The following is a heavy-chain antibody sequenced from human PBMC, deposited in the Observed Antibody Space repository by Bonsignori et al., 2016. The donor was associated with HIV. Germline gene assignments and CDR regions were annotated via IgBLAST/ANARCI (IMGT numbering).Heavy chain of an antibody. D-gene: IGHD6-6*01. V-gene: IGHV3-7*01. CDR2: IKQDGSEK. J-gene: IGHJ6*03. CDR3: ARVGRGRIAARRNNYYYYYMDV. Sequence: VRQAPGKGLEWVANIKQDGSEKYYVDSVKGRFTISRDNAKNSLYLQMNSLRAEDTAVYYCARVGRGRIAARRNNYYYYYMDVWGKGTTVTVSS.